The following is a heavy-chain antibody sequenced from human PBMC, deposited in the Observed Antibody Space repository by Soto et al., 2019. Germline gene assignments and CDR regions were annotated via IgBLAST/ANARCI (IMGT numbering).Heavy chain of an antibody. J-gene: IGHJ6*02. Sequence: QVQLVESGGGVVQPGRSLRLSCAASGFTFSSYGMHWVRQAPGKGLEWVAVISYDGSIKYYADSVKGRFTISRDNSKNTLYLQMNSLRAEDTAVYYCAKIGGYSGYDSGGMDVWGQGTTVTVSS. V-gene: IGHV3-30*18. CDR3: AKIGGYSGYDSGGMDV. D-gene: IGHD5-12*01. CDR2: ISYDGSIK. CDR1: GFTFSSYG.